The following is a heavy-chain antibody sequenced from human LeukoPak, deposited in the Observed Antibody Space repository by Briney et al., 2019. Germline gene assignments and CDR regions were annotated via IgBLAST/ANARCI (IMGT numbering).Heavy chain of an antibody. CDR1: GFTFSRYW. J-gene: IGHJ6*03. CDR3: ARDRASWEPPQQYYYMDV. D-gene: IGHD1-26*01. Sequence: GGSLRLSCAASGFTFSRYWMSWVRQAPGKGLEWVANIKQDGSEKYYVDSVKGRFTISRDNAKNSMYPQMNSLRAEDTAVYYCARDRASWEPPQQYYYMDVWGKGTTVTVSS. CDR2: IKQDGSEK. V-gene: IGHV3-7*01.